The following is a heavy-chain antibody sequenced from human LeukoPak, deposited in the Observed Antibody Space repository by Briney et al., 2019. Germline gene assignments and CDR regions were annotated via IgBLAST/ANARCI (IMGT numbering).Heavy chain of an antibody. CDR3: AASTYGSGAYVGFDS. D-gene: IGHD3-10*01. V-gene: IGHV5-51*01. CDR1: GSPFTNYW. J-gene: IGHJ4*02. CDR2: IYPGDSDT. Sequence: GASLQISCRAAGSPFTNYWIGWGRPLPGKGLEWMGIIYPGDSDTRYSPSFQGQVTLSADKSISTAYLQWSSLKASDTAIYYCAASTYGSGAYVGFDSWGQGTLVTVSS.